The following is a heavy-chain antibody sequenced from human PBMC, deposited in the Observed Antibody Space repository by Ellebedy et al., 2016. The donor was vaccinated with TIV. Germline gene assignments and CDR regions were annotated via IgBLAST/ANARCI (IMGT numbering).Heavy chain of an antibody. Sequence: GESLKISCAASGFTFSSYWMHWVRQTPGKGLVWVSRINGDGSSTRYADSVKGRFTISRDDAKNTLYLQLNTLSAEDTALYYCARVGCSDTSCYYYDYCYMDVWGKGTTVTVSS. CDR2: INGDGSST. CDR1: GFTFSSYW. CDR3: ARVGCSDTSCYYYDYCYMDV. D-gene: IGHD2-2*01. V-gene: IGHV3-74*01. J-gene: IGHJ6*03.